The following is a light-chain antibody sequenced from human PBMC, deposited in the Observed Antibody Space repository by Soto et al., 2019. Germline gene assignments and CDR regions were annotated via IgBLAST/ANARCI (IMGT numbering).Light chain of an antibody. V-gene: IGKV1D-13*01. CDR2: DAS. CDR3: QQFNNYPFT. Sequence: AIQLPQSPSSLSASVGDRVTITCRASQGISTALAWYQQKPGKAPKLLLYDASSLESGVPSRFSGSGSGTDFTRTISSLQPEDFATYYCQQFNNYPFTFGPGTKVDIK. J-gene: IGKJ3*01. CDR1: QGISTA.